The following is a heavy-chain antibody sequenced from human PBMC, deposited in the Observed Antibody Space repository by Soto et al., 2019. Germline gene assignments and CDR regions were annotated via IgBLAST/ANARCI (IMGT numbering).Heavy chain of an antibody. CDR3: AGATGRY. CDR1: GFTVSSNY. CDR2: IYGGGNT. J-gene: IGHJ4*02. Sequence: EVQLVETGGGLIQPGGSLRLSCTASGFTVSSNYMTWVRQAPGKGLEWVSVIYGGGNTYYADSVKGRFTSSRDKSKNTLYLQMNSLRAEDTAVYYCAGATGRYWGQGTLVTVSS. V-gene: IGHV3-53*02. D-gene: IGHD1-1*01.